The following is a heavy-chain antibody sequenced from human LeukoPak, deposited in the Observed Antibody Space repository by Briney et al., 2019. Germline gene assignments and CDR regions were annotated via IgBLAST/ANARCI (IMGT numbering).Heavy chain of an antibody. Sequence: ASVKVSCKASGYTFTTYGISWVRQAPGQGLEWMGWINPNSGGTNYAQKFQGRVTMTRDTSISTAYMELSRLRSDDTAVYYCVYFSGWDFDYWGQGTLVTVSS. J-gene: IGHJ4*02. CDR1: GYTFTTYG. D-gene: IGHD6-19*01. V-gene: IGHV1-2*02. CDR3: VYFSGWDFDY. CDR2: INPNSGGT.